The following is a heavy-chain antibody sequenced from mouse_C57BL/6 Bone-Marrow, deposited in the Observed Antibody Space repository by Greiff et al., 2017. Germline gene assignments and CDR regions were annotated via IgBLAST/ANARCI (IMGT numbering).Heavy chain of an antibody. J-gene: IGHJ4*01. CDR2: ISNGGGST. V-gene: IGHV5-12*01. D-gene: IGHD1-2*01. Sequence: EVKVVESGGGLVQPGGSLKLSCAASGFTFSDYYMYWVRQTPEKRLEWVAYISNGGGSTYYPDTVKGRFTISRDNAKNTLYLQMSRLKSEDTAMYYCARLAIPDYYAMDYWGQGTSVTVSS. CDR3: ARLAIPDYYAMDY. CDR1: GFTFSDYY.